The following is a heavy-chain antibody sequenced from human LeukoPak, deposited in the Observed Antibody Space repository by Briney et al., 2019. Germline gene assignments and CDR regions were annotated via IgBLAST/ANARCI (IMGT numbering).Heavy chain of an antibody. CDR3: ARDQYGLGYGSLFDY. CDR1: GFTFNDYY. CDR2: ISSSGITI. Sequence: GGSLRLSCAASGFTFNDYYMTWIRQAPGKGLEWVSHISSSGITIYYADPVKGRFTISRDNAKKSLYLEMNSLRAEDTAVYYCARDQYGLGYGSLFDYWGQGTLVTVSS. D-gene: IGHD3-10*01. J-gene: IGHJ4*02. V-gene: IGHV3-11*01.